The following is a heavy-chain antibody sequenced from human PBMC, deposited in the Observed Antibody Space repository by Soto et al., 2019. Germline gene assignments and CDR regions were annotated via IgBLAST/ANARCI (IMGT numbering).Heavy chain of an antibody. D-gene: IGHD5-18*01. CDR1: GGSISSGGYY. CDR2: IYYSGST. J-gene: IGHJ4*02. CDR3: ARERGTAMVNFDY. V-gene: IGHV4-31*03. Sequence: QVQLQESGPGLVKPSQTLSLTCTVSGGSISSGGYYWSWIRQHPGKGLEWIGYIYYSGSTHNNPSLKSRVTILVDTSKNQFSLKLSSVTAADTAVYYCARERGTAMVNFDYWGQGTLVTVSS.